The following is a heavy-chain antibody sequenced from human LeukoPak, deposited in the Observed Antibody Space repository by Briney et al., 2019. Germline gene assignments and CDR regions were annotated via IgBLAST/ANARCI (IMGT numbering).Heavy chain of an antibody. V-gene: IGHV4-34*01. D-gene: IGHD2-2*01. CDR3: ARGPYCSSTSCTENWFDP. J-gene: IGHJ5*02. CDR1: GGSFSGYY. Sequence: SETLSLTCAVYGGSFSGYYWSWIRQHPGKGLEWIGEINHSGSTNYNPSLKSRVTISVDTSKNQFSLKLSSVTAADTAVYYCARGPYCSSTSCTENWFDPWGQGTLVTVSS. CDR2: INHSGST.